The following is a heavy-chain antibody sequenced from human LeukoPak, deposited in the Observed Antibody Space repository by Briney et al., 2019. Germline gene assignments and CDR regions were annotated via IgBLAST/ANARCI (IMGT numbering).Heavy chain of an antibody. D-gene: IGHD1-14*01. CDR3: ARIGYNHYFDY. CDR2: INPNSGGT. J-gene: IGHJ4*02. V-gene: IGHV1-2*02. CDR1: EYTFTDYY. Sequence: ASVKVSCKASEYTFTDYYIHWVRQAPGQGLEWMGWINPNSGGTNYAQTFQGRVTMTRDTSITTAYLELSRLRSDDTAVYYCARIGYNHYFDYWGQGTLVTVSS.